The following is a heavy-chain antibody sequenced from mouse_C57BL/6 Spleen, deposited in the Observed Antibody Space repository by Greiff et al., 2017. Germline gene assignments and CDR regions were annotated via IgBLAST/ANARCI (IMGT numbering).Heavy chain of an antibody. J-gene: IGHJ4*01. CDR3: ARFPITTVVATDYAMDY. CDR1: GYTFTSYW. D-gene: IGHD1-1*01. Sequence: QVQLQQPGAELVRPGSSVKLSCKASGYTFTSYWMDWVKQRPGQGLEWIGNIYPSDSDTHYNQKFKDKATLTVDKSSSTAYMQLSSLTSEDSAVYYCARFPITTVVATDYAMDYWGQGTSVTVSS. V-gene: IGHV1-61*01. CDR2: IYPSDSDT.